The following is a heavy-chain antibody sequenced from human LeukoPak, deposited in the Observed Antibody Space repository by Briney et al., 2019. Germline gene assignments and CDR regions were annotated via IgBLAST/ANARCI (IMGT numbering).Heavy chain of an antibody. V-gene: IGHV4-59*01. Sequence: PSETLCLTCTVSGDTISSYYSSWIRQPPGKGLEWIGYIYYSGSTKYNPSLKSRVTISVDTSKNQFSLKLNSVTAADTAVYYCARGGAGNCGGAWYRNWFDPWGQGSLVTVSS. CDR2: IYYSGST. D-gene: IGHD2-21*02. CDR3: ARGGAGNCGGAWYRNWFDP. CDR1: GDTISSYY. J-gene: IGHJ5*02.